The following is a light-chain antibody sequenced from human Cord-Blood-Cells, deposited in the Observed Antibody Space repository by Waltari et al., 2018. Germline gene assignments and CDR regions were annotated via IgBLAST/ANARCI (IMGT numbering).Light chain of an antibody. J-gene: IGKJ1*01. CDR2: KAS. CDR3: QQYNSFWT. CDR1: QSISSW. V-gene: IGKV1-5*03. Sequence: DIQMTVAPSTLSAVVGDRVTITCRASQSISSWLAWYQQKPGKAPKLLIYKASSLESGVPSRFSGSGSGTEFTLTISSLQPDDFATYYCQQYNSFWTFGQGTKVEIK.